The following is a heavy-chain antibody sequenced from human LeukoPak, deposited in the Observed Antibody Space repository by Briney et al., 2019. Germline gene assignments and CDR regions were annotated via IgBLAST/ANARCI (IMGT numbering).Heavy chain of an antibody. J-gene: IGHJ6*03. V-gene: IGHV4-59*12. CDR3: ARRAVGYYGSGSYYLGSYYYYYMDV. D-gene: IGHD3-10*01. CDR1: GGYISSFY. Sequence: PSETLSLTCTVSGGYISSFYWSWIRQPPGKGLEWIGYIYYSGSSNYNPSLKSRVTISVDTSKNQFSLKLSSVTAADTAVYYCARRAVGYYGSGSYYLGSYYYYYMDVWGKGTTVTISS. CDR2: IYYSGSS.